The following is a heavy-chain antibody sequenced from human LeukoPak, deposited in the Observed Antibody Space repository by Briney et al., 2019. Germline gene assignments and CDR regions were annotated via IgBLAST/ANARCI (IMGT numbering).Heavy chain of an antibody. CDR1: GFNFRGYG. CDR2: ISTSGDDT. D-gene: IGHD3-10*01. Sequence: PGGSLRLSCAASGFNFRGYGMSWVRQAPGKGLEWVSTISTSGDDTYYADSVKGRFTVSRDNSKNTLSLQMNSLSVEDTAVYYCAKSGPYYFDCWGQGILVTVSS. J-gene: IGHJ4*02. CDR3: AKSGPYYFDC. V-gene: IGHV3-23*01.